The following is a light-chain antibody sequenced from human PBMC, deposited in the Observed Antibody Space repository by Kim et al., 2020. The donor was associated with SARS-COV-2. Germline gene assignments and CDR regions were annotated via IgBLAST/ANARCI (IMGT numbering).Light chain of an antibody. Sequence: ASEGDRVTITSRASQVINNYLAWYQQKPGKAPTVLIYGASTLHSGVPARFSGSGSGTDFTHTISSLQPEDVGTYYCQKYDSAPWTFGHGTKVDIK. V-gene: IGKV1-27*01. J-gene: IGKJ1*01. CDR3: QKYDSAPWT. CDR2: GAS. CDR1: QVINNY.